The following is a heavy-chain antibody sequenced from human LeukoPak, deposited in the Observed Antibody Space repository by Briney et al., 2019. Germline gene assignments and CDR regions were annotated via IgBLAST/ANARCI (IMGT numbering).Heavy chain of an antibody. CDR2: INHSGST. CDR1: GGSFSGYY. J-gene: IGHJ4*02. Sequence: SETLSLTCAVYGGSFSGYYWSWIRQPPGKGLEWIGEINHSGSTNYNPSLKSRVTLSVDTSKNQSSLKLSSVTAADTAVYYCARGSSTIFGVVIKGAFDYWGQGTLVTVSS. D-gene: IGHD3-3*01. V-gene: IGHV4-34*01. CDR3: ARGSSTIFGVVIKGAFDY.